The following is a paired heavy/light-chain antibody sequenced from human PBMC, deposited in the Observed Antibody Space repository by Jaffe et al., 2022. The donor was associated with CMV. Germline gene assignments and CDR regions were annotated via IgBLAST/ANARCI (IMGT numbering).Heavy chain of an antibody. CDR1: GFAFSGSA. Sequence: EAQLEESGGGLVQPGGSLKLSCAGSGFAFSGSAIHWVRQASGSGLEWVGRVRSNSNNYATAYGASVKGRVSISRDDSKNTAYLQMNSLKSEDTAIYYCTGRWYASGNSVIMEVWGKGTTVTVSS. V-gene: IGHV3-73*01. D-gene: IGHD3-10*01. J-gene: IGHJ6*03. CDR2: VRSNSNNYAT. CDR3: TGRWYASGNSVIMEV.
Light chain of an antibody. Sequence: QSVLTQPPSASGTPGQRVTISCSESSSNGGSKYVYWYRQIPGTAPKLLIYRNNQRPSGVPDRFSGSKSGTSASLAISGLRSEDEADYYCATWDDSVGVFGGGTKLTVL. CDR1: SSNGGSKY. CDR2: RNN. V-gene: IGLV1-47*01. CDR3: ATWDDSVGV. J-gene: IGLJ3*02.